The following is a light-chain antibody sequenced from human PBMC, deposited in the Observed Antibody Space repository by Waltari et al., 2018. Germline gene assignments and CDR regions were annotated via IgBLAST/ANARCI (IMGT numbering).Light chain of an antibody. CDR1: QAIANY. CDR2: AAS. V-gene: IGKV1-9*01. CDR3: QELNSYPRT. J-gene: IGKJ3*01. Sequence: DIQVTQSPSFLSASVGDGVTITCRTSQAIANYLAWYQQKPGKVPKLLIYAASTLQVGVPSRFRGSGYGTEFTLTISGLQPEDCATYYCQELNSYPRTFGPGTKVDI.